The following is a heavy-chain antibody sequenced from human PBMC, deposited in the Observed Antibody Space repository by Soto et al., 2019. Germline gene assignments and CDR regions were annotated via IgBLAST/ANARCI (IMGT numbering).Heavy chain of an antibody. Sequence: QVQLVESGAEVKRPACSMKVSCKASGGTFNNYAINWVRQAPGEGLEWMGETIPISGTTKYAQKFQGRVTITADKSTSTVYMDLSSLRSEDTAVYYCARWGGLSCSGAVCFKKPFDYWGQGTLVTVSS. D-gene: IGHD2-8*02. CDR2: TIPISGTT. J-gene: IGHJ4*02. CDR1: GGTFNNYA. V-gene: IGHV1-69*06. CDR3: ARWGGLSCSGAVCFKKPFDY.